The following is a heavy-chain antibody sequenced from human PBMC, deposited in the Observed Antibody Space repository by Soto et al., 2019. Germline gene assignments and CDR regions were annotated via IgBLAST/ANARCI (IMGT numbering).Heavy chain of an antibody. V-gene: IGHV4-59*01. Sequence: QVQLQESGPGLVKPSETLSLTCTVSGGSISSYYWRWIRQPPGKGLEWMGYIYYSGSTNYNPSLKSRVTMSVDTPKSQFSLKLISVTAADTAVYYCARGDVVVVAATRYYCGMDVWGQGTTVTVSS. CDR3: ARGDVVVVAATRYYCGMDV. D-gene: IGHD2-15*01. CDR1: GGSISSYY. J-gene: IGHJ6*02. CDR2: IYYSGST.